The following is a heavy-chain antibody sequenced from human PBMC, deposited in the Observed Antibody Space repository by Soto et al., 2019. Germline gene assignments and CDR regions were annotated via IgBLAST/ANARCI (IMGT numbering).Heavy chain of an antibody. Sequence: AVTVSCKASESTFRNYDFIGLRQATGQGLEWMGWMNPKSGNTGYALTIPGTVSMTTNHSTYTVSLELSSLASEAPAVYSCVRMASSGTLNWFATWGQEPLVTSPQ. V-gene: IGHV1-8*01. CDR2: MNPKSGNT. CDR1: ESTFRNYD. CDR3: VRMASSGTLNWFAT. D-gene: IGHD1-1*01. J-gene: IGHJ5*02.